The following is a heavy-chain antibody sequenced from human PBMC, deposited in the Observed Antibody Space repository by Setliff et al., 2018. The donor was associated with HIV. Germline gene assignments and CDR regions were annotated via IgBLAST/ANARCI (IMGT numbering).Heavy chain of an antibody. CDR1: GFTFRNYW. D-gene: IGHD5-12*01. CDR3: VRGRGWILDF. V-gene: IGHV3-7*01. CDR2: INEDGSEP. J-gene: IGHJ4*02. Sequence: PVGSLRLSCVASGFTFRNYWMSWVRQAPGKGLESVANINEDGSEPQYVAAVRGRFTISRDSAKNSVSLQMSSLRAEDTAVYYCVRGRGWILDFWGQGALVTVSS.